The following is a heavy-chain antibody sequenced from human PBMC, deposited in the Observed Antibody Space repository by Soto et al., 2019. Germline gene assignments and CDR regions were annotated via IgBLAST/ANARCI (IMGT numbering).Heavy chain of an antibody. CDR1: GGSISSGDYY. CDR2: IYYSGST. J-gene: IGHJ6*02. V-gene: IGHV4-61*08. D-gene: IGHD6-13*01. CDR3: ARASIAAAGTEGGYYYYYGMDV. Sequence: SETLSLTCTVSGGSISSGDYYWSWIRQPPGKGLEWIGYIYYSGSTNYNPSLKSRVTISVDTSKNQFSLKLSSVTAADTAVYYCARASIAAAGTEGGYYYYYGMDVWGQGTTVTVSS.